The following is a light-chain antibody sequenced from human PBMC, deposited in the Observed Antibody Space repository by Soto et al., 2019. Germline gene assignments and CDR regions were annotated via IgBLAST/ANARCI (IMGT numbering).Light chain of an antibody. J-gene: IGKJ1*01. CDR2: KAS. CDR1: QSISSW. V-gene: IGKV1-5*03. CDR3: QQYNSYPWT. Sequence: DIQMTQCPSTLSASVGDRVTITCRASQSISSWLAWYQQKPGKAPKLLIYKASSLESRVPSRFSGSGSGTEFTLTISSLHPDDFASYYCQQYNSYPWTFGQGTKVDIK.